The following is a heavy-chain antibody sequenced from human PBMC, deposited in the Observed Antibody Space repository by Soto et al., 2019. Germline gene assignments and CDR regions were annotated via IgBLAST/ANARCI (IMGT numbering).Heavy chain of an antibody. CDR3: AHRRVVGRSLHFDY. CDR2: IYWDDDK. CDR1: GFSFSTGRVG. V-gene: IGHV2-5*02. J-gene: IGHJ4*02. Sequence: QITLKESGPTLVKPTQTLTLTCTFSGFSFSTGRVGVGWIRQPPGKALEWLALIYWDDDKRYNPSLKSRLTITHNTPKNQVVLTMTNQDPVDTATSYCAHRRVVGRSLHFDYWGQGTLVTVSS. D-gene: IGHD1-26*01.